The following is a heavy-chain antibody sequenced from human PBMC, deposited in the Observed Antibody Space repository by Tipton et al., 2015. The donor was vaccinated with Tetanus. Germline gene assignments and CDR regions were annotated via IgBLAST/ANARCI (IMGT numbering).Heavy chain of an antibody. CDR2: INPSGGST. V-gene: IGHV1-46*01. J-gene: IGHJ6*02. CDR1: GYTFTSYY. CDR3: ASYYGSDYRVGYYYGMDV. D-gene: IGHD3-10*01. Sequence: QVQLVQSGAEVKKPGASVKVSCKASGYTFTSYYMHWVRQAPGQGLEWMGIINPSGGSTSYAQKFQGRVTMTRDTSTSTVYMELSSLRSEDTAVYYCASYYGSDYRVGYYYGMDVWGQGTTVTVSS.